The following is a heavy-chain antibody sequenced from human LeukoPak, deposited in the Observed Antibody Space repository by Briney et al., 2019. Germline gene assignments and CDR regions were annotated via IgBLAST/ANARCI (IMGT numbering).Heavy chain of an antibody. CDR1: GFTVSSNY. J-gene: IGHJ4*02. D-gene: IGHD3-22*01. CDR2: IYSGGST. CDR3: AKDRSIYGTSGYYPDY. Sequence: GGSLRLSCAASGFTVSSNYMSWVRQAPGEGLEWVSVIYSGGSTYYADSVKGRFTISRDNSKNTLYLQMNSLRAEGTAVYYCAKDRSIYGTSGYYPDYWGQGTLVTVSS. V-gene: IGHV3-53*01.